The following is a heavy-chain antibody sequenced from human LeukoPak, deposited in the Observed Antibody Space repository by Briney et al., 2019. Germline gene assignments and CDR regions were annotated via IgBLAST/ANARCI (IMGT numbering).Heavy chain of an antibody. J-gene: IGHJ4*02. CDR1: GFTFSNYE. CDR3: ARDMGNYFDY. CDR2: IGSSGSTI. V-gene: IGHV3-48*03. D-gene: IGHD3-10*01. Sequence: GGSLTLSCAASGFTFSNYEMNWVRQAPGKGLEWVSHIGSSGSTIYYADSVKGRFTISRDNAKNSLFLQMSGLRAEDTAVYYCARDMGNYFDYWGQGALVTVSS.